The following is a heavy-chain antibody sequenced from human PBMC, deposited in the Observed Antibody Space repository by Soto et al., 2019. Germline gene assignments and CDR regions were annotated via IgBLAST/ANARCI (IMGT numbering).Heavy chain of an antibody. CDR1: GFTVSSNY. J-gene: IGHJ6*02. V-gene: IGHV3-66*01. CDR3: AREGSLLDYYGMDV. CDR2: IYSGGST. Sequence: EVQLVESGGGLVQPGGSLRLSCAASGFTVSSNYMSWVRQAPGKGLEWVSVIYSGGSTYYADSVKGRFTISRDNSKNTLYLQMNSLRAEDTAVYYCAREGSLLDYYGMDVWGQGTTVTVSS. D-gene: IGHD1-26*01.